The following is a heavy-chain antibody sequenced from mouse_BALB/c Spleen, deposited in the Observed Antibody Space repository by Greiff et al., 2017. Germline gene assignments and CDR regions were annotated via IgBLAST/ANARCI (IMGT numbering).Heavy chain of an antibody. CDR1: GFTFSSYT. V-gene: IGHV5-6-4*01. CDR3: TRDGYDYDEDY. Sequence: EVKLVESGGGLVKPGGSLKLSCAASGFTFSSYTMSWVRQTPEKRLEWVATISSGGSYTYYPDSVKGRFTISRDNAKNTLYLQMSSLKSEDTAMYYCTRDGYDYDEDYWGQGTTVTVSS. D-gene: IGHD2-4*01. J-gene: IGHJ2*01. CDR2: ISSGGSYT.